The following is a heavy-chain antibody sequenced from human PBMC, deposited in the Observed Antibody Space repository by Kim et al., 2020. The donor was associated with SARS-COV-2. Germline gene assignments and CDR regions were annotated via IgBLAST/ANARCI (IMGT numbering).Heavy chain of an antibody. CDR1: GFTFSNAW. CDR3: TTDRPVVAANQRG. Sequence: GGSLRLSCAASGFTFSNAWMSWVRQAPGKGLEWVGRIKSKTDGGTTDYAAPVKGRFTISRDDSKNTLYLQMNSLKTEDTAVYYCTTDRPVVAANQRGWGQGTLVTVSS. D-gene: IGHD2-15*01. V-gene: IGHV3-15*01. CDR2: IKSKTDGGTT. J-gene: IGHJ4*02.